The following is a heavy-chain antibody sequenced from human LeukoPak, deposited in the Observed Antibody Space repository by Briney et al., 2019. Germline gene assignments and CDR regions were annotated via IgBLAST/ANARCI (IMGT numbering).Heavy chain of an antibody. V-gene: IGHV1-69*16. CDR1: GGALSDYT. CDR2: ILPMLGTA. J-gene: IGHJ6*03. D-gene: IGHD6-19*01. CDR3: ARDGLLARAGMDV. Sequence: SVKVSCKASGGALSDYTISWVRQAPGQGLEWMGAILPMLGTAKYAQSLQSRVMITTDDSSSTVYMELSSLRFEDTASYFCARDGLLARAGMDVWGKGTTVTASS.